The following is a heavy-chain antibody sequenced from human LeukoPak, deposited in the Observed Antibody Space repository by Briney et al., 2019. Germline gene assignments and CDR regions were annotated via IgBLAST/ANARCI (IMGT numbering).Heavy chain of an antibody. CDR2: IIPIFGTA. V-gene: IGHV1-69*05. D-gene: IGHD5-24*01. Sequence: ASVKVSCKASGGTFSSYAISWVRQAPGQGLEWMGGIIPIFGTANYAQKFQGRVTITTDESTSTAYMELSSLRSEDTAVYYCASLQFPGTYGYRPESPHFAYWAREPWSPSPQ. J-gene: IGHJ4*02. CDR1: GGTFSSYA. CDR3: ASLQFPGTYGYRPESPHFAY.